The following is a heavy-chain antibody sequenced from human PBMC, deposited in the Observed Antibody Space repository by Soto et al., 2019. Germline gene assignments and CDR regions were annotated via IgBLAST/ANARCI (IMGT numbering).Heavy chain of an antibody. D-gene: IGHD6-13*01. CDR1: GFTFSSYW. CDR2: INSDGSST. J-gene: IGHJ6*03. CDR3: ALYSSSLPPYYYMDV. V-gene: IGHV3-74*01. Sequence: GGSLRLSCAASGFTFSSYWMHWVRQAPGKGLVWVSRINSDGSSTSYADSVKGRFTISRDNAKNTLYLQMNSLRAEDTAVYYCALYSSSLPPYYYMDVWGKGTTVTVSS.